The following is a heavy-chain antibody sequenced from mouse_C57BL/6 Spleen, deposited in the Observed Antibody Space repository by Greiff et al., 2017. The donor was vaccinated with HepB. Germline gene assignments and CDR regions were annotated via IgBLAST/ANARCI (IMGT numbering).Heavy chain of an antibody. D-gene: IGHD1-1*01. V-gene: IGHV1-54*01. CDR2: INPGGGGT. CDR3: ARRRVYEGFAY. Sequence: QVQLKQSGAELVRPGTSVKVSCKASGYAFTNYLIEWVKQRPGQGLEWIGVINPGGGGTNYNEKFKGKATLTADKSSSTAYMQLSSLTSEDSAVYYCARRRVYEGFAYWGQGTPVTVSA. CDR1: GYAFTNYL. J-gene: IGHJ3*01.